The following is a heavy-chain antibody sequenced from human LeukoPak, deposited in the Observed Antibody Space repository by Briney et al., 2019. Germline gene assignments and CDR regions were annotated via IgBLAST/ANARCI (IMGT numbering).Heavy chain of an antibody. CDR1: GGSISSGGYY. CDR2: IYHSGST. J-gene: IGHJ3*02. V-gene: IGHV4-30-2*01. D-gene: IGHD2-2*01. Sequence: PSQTLSLTCSVSGGSISSGGYYWSWIRQPPGKGLEWIGYIYHSGSTYYNPSLKSRVTISVDRSKNQFSLKLSSVTAADTAVYYCARESSIVVVPAAISYDAFDIWGQGTMVTVSS. CDR3: ARESSIVVVPAAISYDAFDI.